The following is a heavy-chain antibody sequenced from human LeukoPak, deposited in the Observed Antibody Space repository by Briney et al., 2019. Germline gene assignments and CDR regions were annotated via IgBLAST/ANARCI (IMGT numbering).Heavy chain of an antibody. D-gene: IGHD5-18*01. V-gene: IGHV4-39*07. Sequence: SETLSLTCIVSGGSISSSSYYWGWIRQPPGKGLEWIGEINHSGSTNYNPSLKSRVTISVDTSKNQFSLKLSSVTAADTAVYYCARGLGKQLWHKGWFDPWGQGTLVTVSS. J-gene: IGHJ5*02. CDR3: ARGLGKQLWHKGWFDP. CDR2: INHSGST. CDR1: GGSISSSSYY.